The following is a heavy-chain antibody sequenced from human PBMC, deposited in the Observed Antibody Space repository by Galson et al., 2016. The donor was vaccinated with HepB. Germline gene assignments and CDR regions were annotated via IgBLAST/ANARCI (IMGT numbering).Heavy chain of an antibody. J-gene: IGHJ4*02. V-gene: IGHV6-1*01. CDR2: TYYRSKWHF. D-gene: IGHD7-27*01. CDR1: GDSVSSNSAG. Sequence: CAISGDSVSSNSAGWYWIRQSPSRGLKWLGRTYYRSKWHFDYAESVKSRITINPDTAKNQFSLQLNSVTPEDTAIYYCARSYLLGRGFGSWGQGTLVTVSS. CDR3: ARSYLLGRGFGS.